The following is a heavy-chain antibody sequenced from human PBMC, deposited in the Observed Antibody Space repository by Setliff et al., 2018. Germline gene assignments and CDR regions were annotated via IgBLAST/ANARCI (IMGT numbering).Heavy chain of an antibody. CDR1: GFIFSNYW. CDR2: ITSDGSGT. V-gene: IGHV3-74*01. J-gene: IGHJ4*02. Sequence: PGGSLRLSCAASGFIFSNYWMHWVRQAPGNGLVWVSHITSDGSGTSYADSVKGRFTISRDNAKNTLFLQMNSLRVEDTSVYYCVRDRPYSCYDFDYRGQGRLVTVSS. D-gene: IGHD5-12*01. CDR3: VRDRPYSCYDFDY.